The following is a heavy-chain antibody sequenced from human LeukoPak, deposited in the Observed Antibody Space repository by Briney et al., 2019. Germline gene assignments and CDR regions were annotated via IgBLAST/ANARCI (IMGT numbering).Heavy chain of an antibody. CDR3: ARDETYYYDSSGYFRFDP. CDR2: INPNSGGT. V-gene: IGHV1-2*02. D-gene: IGHD3-22*01. Sequence: GASVKVSCMASGYTFTGYYMHWVRQAPGQGLEWMGWINPNSGGTNYAQKFQGRVTMTRDTSISTAYMELSRLRSDDTAVYYCARDETYYYDSSGYFRFDPWGQGTLVTVSS. CDR1: GYTFTGYY. J-gene: IGHJ5*02.